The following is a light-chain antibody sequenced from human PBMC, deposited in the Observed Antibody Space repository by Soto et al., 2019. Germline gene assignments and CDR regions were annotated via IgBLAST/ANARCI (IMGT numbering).Light chain of an antibody. CDR2: DDS. J-gene: IGKJ3*01. Sequence: DIQLTQSPSVLSASVGDRVTITCRASQSIDRWLAWYQQKPGKAPKLLIFDDSSLESGVPSRFSGSGSGTDFTLTISSLQPDDFATYCCQQYYRYPFTFGPGTKVDIK. V-gene: IGKV1-5*01. CDR1: QSIDRW. CDR3: QQYYRYPFT.